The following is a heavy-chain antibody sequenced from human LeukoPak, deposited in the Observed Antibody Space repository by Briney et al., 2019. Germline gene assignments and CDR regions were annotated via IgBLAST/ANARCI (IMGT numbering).Heavy chain of an antibody. CDR1: GGSFSGYY. CDR3: ARVGIQLWTRNPRFDP. J-gene: IGHJ5*02. V-gene: IGHV4-34*01. Sequence: SETLSLTCAVYGGSFSGYYWSWIRQPPGKGLEWIGEINHSGSTNYNPSLKSRVTISVDTSKNQFSLKLSSVTAADTAVYYCARVGIQLWTRNPRFDPWGQGTLVTVSS. D-gene: IGHD5-18*01. CDR2: INHSGST.